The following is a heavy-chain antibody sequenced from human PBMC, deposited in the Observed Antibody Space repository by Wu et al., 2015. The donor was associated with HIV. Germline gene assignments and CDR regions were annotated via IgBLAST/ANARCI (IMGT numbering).Heavy chain of an antibody. CDR2: IIPIFGTA. V-gene: IGHV1-69*01. J-gene: IGHJ6*03. CDR1: GGTFSSYA. D-gene: IGHD5-24*01. CDR3: ACCHHGYNSHYYYYTDV. Sequence: QVQLVQSGAEVKKPGSSVKVSCKASGGTFSSYAISWVRQAPGQGLEWMGGIIPIFGTANYAQKFQGRVTITADESTSTAYMELSSLRSEDTAVYYCACCHHGYNSHYYYYTDVWGKGTTVTVSS.